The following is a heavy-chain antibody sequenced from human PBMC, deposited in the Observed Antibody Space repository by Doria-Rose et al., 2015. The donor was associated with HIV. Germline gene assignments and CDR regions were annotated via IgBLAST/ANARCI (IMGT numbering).Heavy chain of an antibody. Sequence: QVQLVQSGPVLVKPTETLTLTCTVSGVSLSSPGMGVSWIRQPPGKALEWLVIMFSDDERSCKAALKSRLTISRSTTKSQVVITMTAMDPVDTATYYCARIKSSRWCHKYYFDFWGQGTLVIVSA. V-gene: IGHV2-26*01. J-gene: IGHJ4*02. D-gene: IGHD6-13*01. CDR1: GVSLSSPGMG. CDR2: MFSDDER. CDR3: ARIKSSRWCHKYYFDF.